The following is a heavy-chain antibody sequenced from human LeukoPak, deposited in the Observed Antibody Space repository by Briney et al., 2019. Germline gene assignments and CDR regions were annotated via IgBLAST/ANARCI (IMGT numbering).Heavy chain of an antibody. Sequence: GGSLRLSCAASGFTFSSYAMSWVRQAPGKGLEWVSAISGSGGSTYYADSVKGRFTISRDNSKNTLYLQMNSLRAEDTAVCYCAKPLKGSYTPLGYWGQGTLVTVSS. CDR1: GFTFSSYA. CDR2: ISGSGGST. D-gene: IGHD2-2*02. V-gene: IGHV3-23*01. CDR3: AKPLKGSYTPLGY. J-gene: IGHJ4*02.